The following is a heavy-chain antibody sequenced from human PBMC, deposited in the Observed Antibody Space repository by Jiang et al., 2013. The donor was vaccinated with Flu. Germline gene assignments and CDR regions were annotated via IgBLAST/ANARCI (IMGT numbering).Heavy chain of an antibody. Sequence: LLKPSETLSLTCAVYGGSFSGYYWSWIRQPPGKGLEWIGEINHSGSTNYNPSLKSRVTISVDTSKNQFSLKLSSVTAADTAVYYCVRGRKRSDYWGQGTLVTVSS. CDR1: GGSFSGYY. CDR3: VRGRKRSDY. J-gene: IGHJ4*02. CDR2: INHSGST. V-gene: IGHV4-34*01.